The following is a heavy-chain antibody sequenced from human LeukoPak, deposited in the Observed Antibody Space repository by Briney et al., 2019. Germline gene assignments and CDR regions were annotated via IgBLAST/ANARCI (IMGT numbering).Heavy chain of an antibody. CDR2: ISSSGSTI. CDR1: GFTFSSYE. V-gene: IGHV3-48*03. Sequence: PGGSLRLSCAASGFTFSSYEMNWVRQAPGKGLEWVSYISSSGSTIYYADSVKGRFTISRDNAKNSLYLQMNSLRAEDTAVYYCARATYYYDSSGPIPDYWGQGTLVTASS. CDR3: ARATYYYDSSGPIPDY. D-gene: IGHD3-22*01. J-gene: IGHJ4*02.